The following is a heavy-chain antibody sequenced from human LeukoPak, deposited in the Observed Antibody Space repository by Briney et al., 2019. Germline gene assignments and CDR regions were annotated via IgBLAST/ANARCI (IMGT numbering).Heavy chain of an antibody. CDR1: GGSISSSSYY. CDR2: IYYSGST. D-gene: IGHD5-18*01. CDR3: ARLGYSGGHSDY. J-gene: IGHJ4*02. Sequence: SETLSLTCTVSGGSISSSSYYWGWIRQPPGKGLEWIGRIYYSGSTYYNPSLKSRVTISVDTSKNQFSLKLSSVTAADTAVYYCARLGYSGGHSDYGGQGTRVTVSA. V-gene: IGHV4-39*01.